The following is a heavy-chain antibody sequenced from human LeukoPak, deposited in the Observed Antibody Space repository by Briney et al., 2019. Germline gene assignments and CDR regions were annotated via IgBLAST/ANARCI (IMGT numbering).Heavy chain of an antibody. CDR3: AKYSSSWYERGNWLDP. CDR1: GFTFSSYA. Sequence: GGSLRLSCAASGFTFSSYAMSWVRQAPGKGLEWVSAISGSGGSTYYADSVKGRFTISRDNSKNTLYLQMNSLRAEDTAVYYCAKYSSSWYERGNWLDPWGQGTLVIVSS. J-gene: IGHJ5*02. CDR2: ISGSGGST. D-gene: IGHD6-13*01. V-gene: IGHV3-23*01.